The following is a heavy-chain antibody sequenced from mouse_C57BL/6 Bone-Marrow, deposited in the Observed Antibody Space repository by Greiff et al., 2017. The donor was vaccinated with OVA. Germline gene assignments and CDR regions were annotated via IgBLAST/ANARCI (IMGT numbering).Heavy chain of an antibody. V-gene: IGHV5-9*01. Sequence: DVMLVESGGGLVKPGGSLKLSCAASGFTFSSYTMSWVRQTPEKRLEWVATISGGGGNTYYPDSVKGRFTISRDNAKNTLYLQMSSLRSEDTALYYCARRGGTDWYFDVWGTGTTVTVSS. D-gene: IGHD4-1*01. CDR3: ARRGGTDWYFDV. CDR1: GFTFSSYT. J-gene: IGHJ1*03. CDR2: ISGGGGNT.